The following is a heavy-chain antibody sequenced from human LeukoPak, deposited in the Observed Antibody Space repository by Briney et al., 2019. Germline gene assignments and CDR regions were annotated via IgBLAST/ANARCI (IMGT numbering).Heavy chain of an antibody. Sequence: PGGSLRLSCAASGFTFNIYAMSWVRQAPGKGLEAPGKGLEWVSTIRGSDGYTYYADSVKGRFTISRDNSKNTLYLQMNSLRAEDTAVYYCARSPGLDYWGQGTLVTVSS. CDR3: ARSPGLDY. V-gene: IGHV3-23*01. J-gene: IGHJ4*02. CDR1: GFTFNIYA. CDR2: IRGSDGYT.